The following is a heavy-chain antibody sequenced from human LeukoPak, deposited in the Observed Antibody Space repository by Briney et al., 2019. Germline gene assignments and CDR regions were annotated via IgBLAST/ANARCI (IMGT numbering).Heavy chain of an antibody. CDR3: ARIAVSGGWGYFDY. J-gene: IGHJ4*02. CDR2: IYYSGST. Sequence: SETLSLTCTVSGGSISSSCWSWIRQPGGKGLEWIGCIYYSGSTNYNPSLKSRVTISVDTSKNQFSLKLSSVTAADTAVYYCARIAVSGGWGYFDYWGQGTLVTASS. D-gene: IGHD6-19*01. V-gene: IGHV4-59*01. CDR1: GGSISSSC.